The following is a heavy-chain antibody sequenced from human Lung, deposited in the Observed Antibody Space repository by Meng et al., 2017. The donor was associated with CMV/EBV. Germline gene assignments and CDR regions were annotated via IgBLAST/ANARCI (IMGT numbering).Heavy chain of an antibody. J-gene: IGHJ6*02. V-gene: IGHV1-2*02. D-gene: IGHD3-10*01. CDR1: GYTFTGYN. Sequence: SVXVSXXASGYTFTGYNIHWVRQAPGQGLEWMGWINPHSGDTKYAQKFQGRVTLTTDTSINTAYMEVSRLKSDDTAVFFCARLFHTSLGTNYYYGMGVWGLGXTVTVSS. CDR3: ARLFHTSLGTNYYYGMGV. CDR2: INPHSGDT.